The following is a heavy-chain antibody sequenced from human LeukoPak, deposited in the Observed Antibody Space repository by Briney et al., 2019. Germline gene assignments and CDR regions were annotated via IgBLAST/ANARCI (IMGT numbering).Heavy chain of an antibody. Sequence: SETLSLTCTVSGGSISSYYWSWIRQPPGKGLEWIWYIYYSGSTNYNPSLKSRVTISVDTSKNQFSLKLSSVTAADTAVYYCARGGSTSYREFLYNWFDPWGQGTLVTVSS. J-gene: IGHJ5*02. CDR2: IYYSGST. V-gene: IGHV4-59*01. CDR1: GGSISSYY. CDR3: ARGGSTSYREFLYNWFDP. D-gene: IGHD3-10*01.